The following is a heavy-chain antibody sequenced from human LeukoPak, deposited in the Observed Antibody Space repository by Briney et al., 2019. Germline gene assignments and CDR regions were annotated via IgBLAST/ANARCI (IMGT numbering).Heavy chain of an antibody. Sequence: SVKVSCKASGGTFSSYAISWVRQAPGQGLEWMGGIIPIFGTANYAQKFQGRVTITADESTSTAYMELSNLRSEDTAVYYCARDRGYDSSGYYLSLGAFDIWGQGTMVTVSS. CDR3: ARDRGYDSSGYYLSLGAFDI. V-gene: IGHV1-69*13. D-gene: IGHD3-22*01. CDR2: IIPIFGTA. J-gene: IGHJ3*02. CDR1: GGTFSSYA.